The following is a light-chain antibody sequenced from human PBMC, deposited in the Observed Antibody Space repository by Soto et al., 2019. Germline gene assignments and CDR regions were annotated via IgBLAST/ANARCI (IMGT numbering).Light chain of an antibody. V-gene: IGLV2-14*03. Sequence: QSVLTQPASVSGSPGQSTTISCTGTTSDIGGYIYVSWYQQHPGKAPELLIFDVNNRPSGVSDRFSGSKSGNTASLTISGLQAEDEADYFCSSFSSSSTLLVFGTGTKLTVL. J-gene: IGLJ1*01. CDR1: TSDIGGYIY. CDR2: DVN. CDR3: SSFSSSSTLLV.